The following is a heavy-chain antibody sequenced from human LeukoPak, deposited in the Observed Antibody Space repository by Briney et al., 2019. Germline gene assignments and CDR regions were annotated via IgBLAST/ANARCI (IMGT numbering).Heavy chain of an antibody. CDR3: ARDGVEFYNWFDP. D-gene: IGHD2-21*01. V-gene: IGHV3-21*01. Sequence: GGSLRLSCAASGFTFSSYSMNWVRQAPGKGLEWVSSISSSSSYIYYADSVKGRFTISRDNAKITLYLQMNSLRAEDTAVYYCARDGVEFYNWFDPWGQGTLVTVSS. CDR1: GFTFSSYS. CDR2: ISSSSSYI. J-gene: IGHJ5*02.